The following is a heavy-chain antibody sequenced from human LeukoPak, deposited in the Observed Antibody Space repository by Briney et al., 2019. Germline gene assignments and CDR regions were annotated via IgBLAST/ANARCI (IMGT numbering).Heavy chain of an antibody. CDR2: IFYSGST. D-gene: IGHD2-15*01. J-gene: IGHJ5*02. V-gene: IGHV4-39*01. CDR1: GGSVSSNSYY. Sequence: KTSETLSLTCTVSGGSVSSNSYYWGWIRQPPGKGLEWLGSIFYSGSTYYNPSLKSRVTISVDTSKNQFSLELSSVTAAHPAVYYCASSVVVVAATWFDPWGQGTLVRVSS. CDR3: ASSVVVVAATWFDP.